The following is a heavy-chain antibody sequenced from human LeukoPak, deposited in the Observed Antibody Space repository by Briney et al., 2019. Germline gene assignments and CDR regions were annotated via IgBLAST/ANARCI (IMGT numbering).Heavy chain of an antibody. CDR1: GGTFISYA. CDR2: IIPIFGTA. CDR3: ARSRANYYDSSGYLTGTAFDI. V-gene: IGHV1-69*13. Sequence: SVKVSCKASGGTFISYAISWVRQAPGQGLEWMGGIIPIFGTANYAQKFQGRVTITADESTSTAYMGLSSLRSEDTAVYYCARSRANYYDSSGYLTGTAFDIWGQGTMVTVSS. J-gene: IGHJ3*02. D-gene: IGHD3-22*01.